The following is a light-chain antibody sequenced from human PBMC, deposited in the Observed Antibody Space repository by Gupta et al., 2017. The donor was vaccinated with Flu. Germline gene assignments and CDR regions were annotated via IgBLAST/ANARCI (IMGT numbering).Light chain of an antibody. CDR1: QSVDSRF. Sequence: IVLTQSPGTLSLSPGDRATLSCRASQSVDSRFFAWLQQKPGQAPRLLIYAASNRATGSADRFSGGGYVKDFTLTSSRRESEDFAVTCAQQYYSSRIFGQRTKMEI. CDR3: QQYYSSRI. J-gene: IGKJ2*02. CDR2: AAS. V-gene: IGKV3-20*01.